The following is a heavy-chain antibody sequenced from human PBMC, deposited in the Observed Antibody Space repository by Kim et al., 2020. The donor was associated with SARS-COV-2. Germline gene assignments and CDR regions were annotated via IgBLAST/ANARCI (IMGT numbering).Heavy chain of an antibody. V-gene: IGHV3-53*01. CDR2: IYSGGST. D-gene: IGHD5-18*01. CDR3: ARGGYSYGAANYYGMDV. CDR1: GFTVSSNY. Sequence: GGSLRLSCAASGFTVSSNYMSWVRQAPGKGLEWVSVIYSGGSTYYADSVKGRFTISRDNSKNTLYLQMNSLRAEDTAVYYCARGGYSYGAANYYGMDVWGQGTTVTVSS. J-gene: IGHJ6*02.